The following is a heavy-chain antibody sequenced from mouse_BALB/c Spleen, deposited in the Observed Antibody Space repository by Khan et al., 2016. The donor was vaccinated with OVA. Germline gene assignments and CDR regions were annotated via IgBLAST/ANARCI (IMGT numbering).Heavy chain of an antibody. CDR1: GFTFSSYS. J-gene: IGHJ3*01. D-gene: IGHD4-1*01. CDR2: MSSGGDYT. Sequence: EVELVESGGDSVKPGGSLKLSCAASGFTFSSYSMSWVRQTPDKGLEWVATMSSGGDYTYYPDSVKGRFTISRDNAKNTLYLQMSSLRSEDTAMYYCASHLTGSFAYGGQGTLVTVSA. V-gene: IGHV5-6*01. CDR3: ASHLTGSFAY.